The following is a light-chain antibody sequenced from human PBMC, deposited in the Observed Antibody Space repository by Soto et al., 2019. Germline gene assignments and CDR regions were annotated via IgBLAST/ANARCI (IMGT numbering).Light chain of an antibody. J-gene: IGKJ5*01. CDR2: VAS. CDR1: QSISRY. CDR3: QQSYGTPIT. V-gene: IGKV1-39*01. Sequence: IQMTHSPSSLSASGGDRVTMTCRASQSISRYLNWYQQKPGKAPNLLIYVASSLQSEVPSRFSGSGSGTDFTLTITSLQPEDFATYYCQQSYGTPITFGQGTRLEIK.